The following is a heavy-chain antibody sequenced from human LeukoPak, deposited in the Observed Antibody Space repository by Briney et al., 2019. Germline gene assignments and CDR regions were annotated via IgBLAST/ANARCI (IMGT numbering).Heavy chain of an antibody. D-gene: IGHD3-10*01. CDR2: ISWEGHTT. J-gene: IGHJ4*02. V-gene: IGHV3-43*01. CDR3: TRDTDFGSPTNYFDH. Sequence: PGASLTVACAASGFTFDDYAVHWVLQATGSGVEELTLISWEGHTTYYADSVRGRFTISRDNSKNSLFLEMKSLTTDDTAFYYCTRDTDFGSPTNYFDHWGQGTLVSVS. CDR1: GFTFDDYA.